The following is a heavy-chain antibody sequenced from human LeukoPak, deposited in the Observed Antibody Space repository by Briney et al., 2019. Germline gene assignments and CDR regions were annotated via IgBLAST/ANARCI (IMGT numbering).Heavy chain of an antibody. J-gene: IGHJ4*02. D-gene: IGHD4-17*01. V-gene: IGHV3-7*01. CDR2: IKQDGSEK. CDR1: GFTFSGYW. Sequence: PGGSLRLSCAASGFTFSGYWMSWVRQAPGKGLEWVANIKQDGSEKYYVDSVKGRFTISRDNAKNSLYLQMNSLRAEDTAVYYCARVRGFMTTVTTPEGYYFDYWGQGTLVTVSS. CDR3: ARVRGFMTTVTTPEGYYFDY.